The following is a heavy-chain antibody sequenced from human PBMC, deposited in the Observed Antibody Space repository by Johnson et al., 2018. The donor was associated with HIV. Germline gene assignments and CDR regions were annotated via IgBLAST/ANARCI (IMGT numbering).Heavy chain of an antibody. J-gene: IGHJ3*02. CDR1: GFTVSSNY. CDR3: ARAARSSSGVDAFDI. V-gene: IGHV3-66*03. CDR2: INSDGSST. D-gene: IGHD6-6*01. Sequence: VQLVESGGGLIQPGGSLRLSCAASGFTVSSNYMSWVRQAPGKGLEWVSVINSDGSSTSYADSVKGGFTISRDNSKNTLYLQMNSLGAEDTAVYYCARAARSSSGVDAFDIWGHGTMVTVSS.